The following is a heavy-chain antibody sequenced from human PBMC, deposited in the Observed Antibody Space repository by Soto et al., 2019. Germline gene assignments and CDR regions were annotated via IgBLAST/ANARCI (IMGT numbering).Heavy chain of an antibody. D-gene: IGHD4-17*01. Sequence: ASVKVSCKVSGYTLTELSMHWVRQAPGKGLEWMGVFDPEDGETIYAQKFQGRVTMTEDTSTDTAYMELSSLRSEDTAVYYCATAPTTVVTLRGDYYYYYGMDVWGQGTTVTVSS. J-gene: IGHJ6*02. V-gene: IGHV1-24*01. CDR3: ATAPTTVVTLRGDYYYYYGMDV. CDR1: GYTLTELS. CDR2: FDPEDGET.